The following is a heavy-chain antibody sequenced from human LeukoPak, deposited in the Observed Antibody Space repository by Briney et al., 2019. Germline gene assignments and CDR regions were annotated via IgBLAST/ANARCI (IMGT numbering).Heavy chain of an antibody. CDR1: GYTFTGYY. Sequence: ASVKVSCKASGYTFTGYYMHWVRQAPGQGLEWMGWINPNSGGTNYAQKFQGWVTMTRDTSISTAYMELTRLTSDDTAVYYCARERPIVVVVAATDFDNWGQGTLVTVSS. V-gene: IGHV1-2*04. J-gene: IGHJ4*02. CDR2: INPNSGGT. CDR3: ARERPIVVVVAATDFDN. D-gene: IGHD2-15*01.